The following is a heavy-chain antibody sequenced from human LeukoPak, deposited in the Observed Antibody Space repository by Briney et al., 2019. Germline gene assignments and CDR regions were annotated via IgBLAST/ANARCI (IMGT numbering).Heavy chain of an antibody. CDR3: ARSYSSSWYGGYYYMDV. Sequence: PSETLSLTCTVSVGSISSSSYYWGWIRQPPGKGLEWIGSIYYSGSTYYNPSLKSRVTISVDTSKNQFSLRLSSVTAADTAVYYCARSYSSSWYGGYYYMDVWGKGTTVTVSS. J-gene: IGHJ6*03. CDR2: IYYSGST. V-gene: IGHV4-39*07. CDR1: VGSISSSSYY. D-gene: IGHD6-13*01.